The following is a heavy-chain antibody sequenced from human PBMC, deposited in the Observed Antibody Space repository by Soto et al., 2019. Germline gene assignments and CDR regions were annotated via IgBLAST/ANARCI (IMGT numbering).Heavy chain of an antibody. Sequence: SQTLSLTCTVSGGSVSSGSYYWSWIRQPPGKGLEWIGYIYYSGSTNYNPSLKSRVTISVDTSKNQFSLKLSSVTAADTAVYYCATYSGSYYFDYWGQGTLVTVSS. CDR1: GGSVSSGSYY. CDR3: ATYSGSYYFDY. CDR2: IYYSGST. J-gene: IGHJ4*02. V-gene: IGHV4-61*01. D-gene: IGHD1-26*01.